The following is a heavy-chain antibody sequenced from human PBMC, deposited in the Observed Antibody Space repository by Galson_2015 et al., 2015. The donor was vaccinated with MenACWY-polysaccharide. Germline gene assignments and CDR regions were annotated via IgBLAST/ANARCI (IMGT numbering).Heavy chain of an antibody. D-gene: IGHD6-13*01. V-gene: IGHV3-23*01. CDR1: GFSITSYA. CDR3: AKASQWGAAAVGSFDH. Sequence: SLRLSCAASGFSITSYAVNWVRQAPGKGLEWVAVISGSGTDIRYADSVKGRFTISRDTSKSTLYLQMNSLRAEVTAKYYCAKASQWGAAAVGSFDHWGQGTLVTVSS. J-gene: IGHJ4*02. CDR2: ISGSGTDI.